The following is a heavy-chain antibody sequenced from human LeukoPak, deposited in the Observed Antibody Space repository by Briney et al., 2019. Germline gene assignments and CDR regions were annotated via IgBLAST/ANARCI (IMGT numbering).Heavy chain of an antibody. J-gene: IGHJ4*02. CDR3: AGGGRRLDY. CDR2: IYYSGST. CDR1: GGSISSYY. D-gene: IGHD1-26*01. Sequence: SETLSLTCTVSGGSISSYYWSWIRQPPGKGLEWIGYIYYSGSTNYNPSLKSRVTISVDTSKNQFSLKLSSVTAADTAVYYCAGGGRRLDYWGQGTLVTVSS. V-gene: IGHV4-59*01.